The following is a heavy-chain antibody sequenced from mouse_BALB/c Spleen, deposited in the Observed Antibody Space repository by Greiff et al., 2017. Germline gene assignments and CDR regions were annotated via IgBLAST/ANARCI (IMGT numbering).Heavy chain of an antibody. D-gene: IGHD1-1*01. V-gene: IGHV3-2*02. J-gene: IGHJ4*01. CDR3: ARSPLRLGAMDY. CDR2: ISYSGST. CDR1: GYSITSDYA. Sequence: EVQLQQSGPGLVKPSQSLSLTCTVTGYSITSDYAWNWIRQFPGNKLEWMGYISYSGSTSYNPSLKSRISITRDTSKNQFFLQLNSVTTEDTATYYCARSPLRLGAMDYWGQGTSVTVSS.